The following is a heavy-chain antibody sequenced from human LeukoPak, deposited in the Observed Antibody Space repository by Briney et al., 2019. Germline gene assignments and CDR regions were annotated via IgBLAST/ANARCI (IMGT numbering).Heavy chain of an antibody. V-gene: IGHV1-18*01. Sequence: ASVKVSCKASGYTFTSYGISWVRQAPGQGLEWMGWISAYNGNTNYAQKLQGRVTITTDTSTSTAYMELRSLRSDDTAVYYCARVDKPLHYSKPPSGYYYGMDVWGQGTTVTVSS. D-gene: IGHD4-11*01. CDR2: ISAYNGNT. CDR1: GYTFTSYG. J-gene: IGHJ6*02. CDR3: ARVDKPLHYSKPPSGYYYGMDV.